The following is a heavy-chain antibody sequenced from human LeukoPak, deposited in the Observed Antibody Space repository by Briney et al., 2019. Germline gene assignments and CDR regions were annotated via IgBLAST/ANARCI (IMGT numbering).Heavy chain of an antibody. D-gene: IGHD2-2*02. CDR2: ISYDGSNK. V-gene: IGHV3-30-3*01. Sequence: GGSLRLSCAAWGFTFSSYAMHGVRQAPGKGLEWVAVISYDGSNKYYADSVKGRFTISRDNSKNTLYLQMNSLRAEDTAVYYCAREGLDCSSTSCYKPVDYWGQGTLVTVSS. CDR1: GFTFSSYA. J-gene: IGHJ4*02. CDR3: AREGLDCSSTSCYKPVDY.